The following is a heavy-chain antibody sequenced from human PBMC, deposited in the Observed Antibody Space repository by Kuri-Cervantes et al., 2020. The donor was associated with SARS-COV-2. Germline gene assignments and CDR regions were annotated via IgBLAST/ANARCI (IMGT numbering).Heavy chain of an antibody. D-gene: IGHD6-6*01. CDR1: GFSLSTSGVG. CDR2: IYWNDDK. CDR3: ASIAARRVSYYYYGMDV. J-gene: IGHJ6*02. Sequence: GPTLVKPTQTLTLTCTFSGFSLSTSGVGVGWIRQPPGKALEWLALIYWNDDKRYSPSLKSRLTITKDTSKNQVVLTMTNMDPVDTATYYCASIAARRVSYYYYGMDVWGQGTTVTVSS. V-gene: IGHV2-5*01.